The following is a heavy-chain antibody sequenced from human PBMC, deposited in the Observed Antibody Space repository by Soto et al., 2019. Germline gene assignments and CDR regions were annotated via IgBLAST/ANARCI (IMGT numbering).Heavy chain of an antibody. V-gene: IGHV4-34*01. D-gene: IGHD3-10*01. J-gene: IGHJ4*02. CDR1: GGSFSGYY. CDR2: INHSGST. Sequence: QVQLQQWGAGLLKPSETLSLTCAVYGGSFSGYYWSWIRQPPGKGLEWIGEINHSGSTNYNPSLKSRVTISVDTSKNQFSLTLSSVTAADTAVYYCARVGGTYGSGSYYYRYWGQGTLVTVSS. CDR3: ARVGGTYGSGSYYYRY.